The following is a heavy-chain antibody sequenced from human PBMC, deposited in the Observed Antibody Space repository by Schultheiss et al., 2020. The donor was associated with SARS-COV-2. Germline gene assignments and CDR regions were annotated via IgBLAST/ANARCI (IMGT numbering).Heavy chain of an antibody. J-gene: IGHJ4*02. V-gene: IGHV3-9*01. CDR2: ISWNSGSI. CDR3: AKDRGRGVIIPFDY. Sequence: GGSLRLSCAASGVTFSNYAMHWVRQAPGKGLEWVSGISWNSGSIGYADSVKGRFTISRDNAKNSLYLQMNSLRAEDTALYYCAKDRGRGVIIPFDYWGQGTLVTVSS. CDR1: GVTFSNYA. D-gene: IGHD3-10*01.